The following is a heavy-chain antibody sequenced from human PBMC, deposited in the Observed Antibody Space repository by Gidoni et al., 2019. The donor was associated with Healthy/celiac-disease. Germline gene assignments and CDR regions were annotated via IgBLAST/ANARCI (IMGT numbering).Heavy chain of an antibody. V-gene: IGHV4-4*02. J-gene: IGHJ4*02. D-gene: IGHD1-26*01. Sequence: QVQLQESGPGLVKPSGTLSLTCAASGGSLSSSNWWSWVRQPPGKGLEWIGEIYHSGSTNYNPSLKSRVTRSVDKSKNQFSLKLSSVTAADTAVYYCARSSAEWELLNYFDYWGQGTLVTVSS. CDR1: GGSLSSSNW. CDR2: IYHSGST. CDR3: ARSSAEWELLNYFDY.